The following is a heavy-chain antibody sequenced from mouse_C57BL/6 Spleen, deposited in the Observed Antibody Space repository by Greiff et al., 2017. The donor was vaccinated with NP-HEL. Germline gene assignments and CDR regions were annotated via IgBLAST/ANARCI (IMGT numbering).Heavy chain of an antibody. CDR3: TRWAY. Sequence: VKVVESGAELVRPGASVTLSCKASGYTFTDYEMHWVKQTPVHGLEWIGAIDPETGGTAYNQKFKGKAILTADKSSSTAYMELRSLTSEDSAVYYCTRWAYWGQGTLVTVSA. CDR2: IDPETGGT. J-gene: IGHJ3*01. V-gene: IGHV1-15*01. CDR1: GYTFTDYE.